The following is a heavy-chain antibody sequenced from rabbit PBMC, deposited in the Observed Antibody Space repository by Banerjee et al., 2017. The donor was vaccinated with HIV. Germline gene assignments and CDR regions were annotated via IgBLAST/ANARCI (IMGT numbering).Heavy chain of an antibody. V-gene: IGHV1S43*01. CDR1: GFSFSGILY. D-gene: IGHD6-1*01. CDR2: IDTGDGDT. J-gene: IGHJ3*01. CDR3: VRDQAFMLDL. Sequence: QQQLEESGGGLVKPGGTLTLTCKASGFSFSGILYMCWVRQAPGKGLEWIACIDTGDGDTYFATWVNGRFTISRDNAQNTVFLQLNSLTVADTATYFCVRDQAFMLDLWGQGTLVTVS.